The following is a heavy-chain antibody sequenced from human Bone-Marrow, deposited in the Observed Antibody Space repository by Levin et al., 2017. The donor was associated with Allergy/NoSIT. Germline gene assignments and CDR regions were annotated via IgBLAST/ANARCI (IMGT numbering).Heavy chain of an antibody. CDR1: GFSFTDYN. D-gene: IGHD6-19*01. Sequence: GESLKISCAASGFSFTDYNLNWVRQAPGKGLEWVSSISSSGIYIYYADSVKGRFTISRDNARNSLYLQMNSLRAEDTAVYYCASMAGYYMDVWGKGTTVTVSS. CDR2: ISSSGIYI. CDR3: ASMAGYYMDV. J-gene: IGHJ6*03. V-gene: IGHV3-21*01.